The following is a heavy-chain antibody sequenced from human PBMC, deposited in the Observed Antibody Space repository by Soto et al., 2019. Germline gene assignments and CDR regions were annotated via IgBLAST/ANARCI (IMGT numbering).Heavy chain of an antibody. D-gene: IGHD6-19*01. CDR2: IIPIFGTA. CDR1: GGTFSSYA. Sequence: QVQLVQSGAEVKKPGSSVKVSCKASGGTFSSYAISWVRQAPGQGLEWMGGIIPIFGTANYAQKFQGRVTITADKSTSTAYMELSSLRSEDTAVYYCASPQSGYAVADPGDFQHWGQGTLVTVFS. V-gene: IGHV1-69*06. CDR3: ASPQSGYAVADPGDFQH. J-gene: IGHJ1*01.